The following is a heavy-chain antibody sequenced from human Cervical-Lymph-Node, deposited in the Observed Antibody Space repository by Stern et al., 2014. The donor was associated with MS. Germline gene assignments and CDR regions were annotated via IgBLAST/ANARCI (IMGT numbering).Heavy chain of an antibody. D-gene: IGHD3-10*01. CDR2: MNPNSGNK. CDR3: ARVRFYGSGIYYALGDGMDV. CDR1: GYTFTNYN. V-gene: IGHV1-8*01. J-gene: IGHJ6*02. Sequence: DQLVESGAEVKKPGASVKVSCKASGYTFTNYNIDWVRQATGQGLEWMGWMNPNSGNKGYAQRFQGRVTMTRDTSTSTAYMELSSLKAGDTAVYYCARVRFYGSGIYYALGDGMDVWGQGTTVTVSS.